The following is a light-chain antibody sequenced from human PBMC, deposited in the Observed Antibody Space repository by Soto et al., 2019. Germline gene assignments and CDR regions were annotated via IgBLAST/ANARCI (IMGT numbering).Light chain of an antibody. V-gene: IGLV1-44*01. CDR2: SNN. CDR1: RSNIGSNT. CDR3: AAWDDGLNGFWV. J-gene: IGLJ1*01. Sequence: QSVLTHPPSASGTPGQRVAISCSGSRSNIGSNTVNWYQQLPGTAPKVLIYSNNQRPSGVPDRFSGSKSGTSASLAISGLQSEDEADYYCAAWDDGLNGFWVFGTGTKGTVL.